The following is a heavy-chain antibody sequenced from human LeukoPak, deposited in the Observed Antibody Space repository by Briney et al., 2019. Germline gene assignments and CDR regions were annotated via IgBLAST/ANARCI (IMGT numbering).Heavy chain of an antibody. CDR2: IIPILGIA. D-gene: IGHD3-22*01. V-gene: IGHV1-69*04. Sequence: ASVKVSCKASGGTFSSYAISWVRQAPGQGLEWMGRIIPILGIANYAQKFQGRVTITADKSTSTAYMELSSLRSEDTAVYYCAREDNYYDSSGYYSTYYYGMDVWGQGTTVTVSS. J-gene: IGHJ6*02. CDR1: GGTFSSYA. CDR3: AREDNYYDSSGYYSTYYYGMDV.